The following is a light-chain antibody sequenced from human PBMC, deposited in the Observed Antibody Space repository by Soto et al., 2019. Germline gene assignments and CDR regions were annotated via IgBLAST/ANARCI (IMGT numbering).Light chain of an antibody. CDR1: SSNIGNNY. CDR2: DNN. CDR3: ATWDGSLPGEV. Sequence: QSVLTQSPSVSAAPGQPVTISCSGSSSNIGNNYVSWYQQVPGTAPKLLIYDNNKRPSGIPDRFSGSKSGTSGTLDITGLQTGHEADYYCATWDGSLPGEVFGGGTKLTVL. J-gene: IGLJ2*01. V-gene: IGLV1-51*01.